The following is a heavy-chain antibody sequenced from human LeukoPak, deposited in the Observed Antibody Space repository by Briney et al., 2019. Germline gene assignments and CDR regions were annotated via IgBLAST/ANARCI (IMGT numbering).Heavy chain of an antibody. V-gene: IGHV4-34*01. CDR2: INHSGST. CDR1: GGSFSGYY. CDR3: ARAGSSSWYLYY. J-gene: IGHJ4*02. D-gene: IGHD6-13*01. Sequence: PSETLSLTCAVYGGSFSGYYWSWIPQPPGKGREWIGEINHSGSTNYNPSLKSRVTISVDTSKNKFSLKLSSVTAADTAVYYCARAGSSSWYLYYWGQGTLVTVSS.